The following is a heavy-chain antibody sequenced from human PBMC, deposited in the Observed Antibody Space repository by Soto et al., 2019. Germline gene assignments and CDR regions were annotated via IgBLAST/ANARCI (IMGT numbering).Heavy chain of an antibody. CDR2: IYYSGST. J-gene: IGHJ6*03. CDR3: ARLGTGMITFESYYMDV. V-gene: IGHV4-59*08. D-gene: IGHD3-16*01. Sequence: PSETLSLTCTVSGVSIISYYWSWILQPPWKGLEWIGYIYYSGSTNYNPSLKSRVTISVDTSKNQFSLKLSSVTAADTAVYYCARLGTGMITFESYYMDVWGKGTTGTGSS. CDR1: GVSIISYY.